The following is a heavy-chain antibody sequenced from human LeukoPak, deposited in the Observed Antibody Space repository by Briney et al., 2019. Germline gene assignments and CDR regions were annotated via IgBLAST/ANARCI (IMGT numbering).Heavy chain of an antibody. Sequence: GGTLRLSCAASGFTFSSYGMSWVRQAPGKGLEWVSTISGSGGYTYYADSVKGRFTISRDNSKNTLYLQMNNLRTEDTAVYYCARGPNYDILTGWRKTHNAFDIWGRGTMVTVSS. CDR3: ARGPNYDILTGWRKTHNAFDI. CDR1: GFTFSSYG. V-gene: IGHV3-23*01. D-gene: IGHD3-9*01. CDR2: ISGSGGYT. J-gene: IGHJ3*02.